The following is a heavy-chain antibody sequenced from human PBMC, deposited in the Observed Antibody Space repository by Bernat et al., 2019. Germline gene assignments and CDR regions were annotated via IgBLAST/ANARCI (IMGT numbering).Heavy chain of an antibody. J-gene: IGHJ4*02. CDR2: ITGTGSNT. Sequence: EVQLVESGGGLVQPGGSLRLSCAASGFTFSNYAMSWVRQASGKGLEWVSTITGTGSNTYYADSVKGRFTISRDNSKNTLYLQMNSVRAEDTAVYYCAKMRGADDTSGYSPPDFDYWGQRTLVTVSS. D-gene: IGHD3-22*01. CDR1: GFTFSNYA. V-gene: IGHV3-23*04. CDR3: AKMRGADDTSGYSPPDFDY.